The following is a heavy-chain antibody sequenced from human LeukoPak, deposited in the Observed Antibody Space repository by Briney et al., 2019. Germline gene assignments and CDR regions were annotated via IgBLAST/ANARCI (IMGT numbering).Heavy chain of an antibody. Sequence: GSLRLSCAASGFTFSSYAMSWVRQAPGKGLEWVSAISGSGGSTYYADSVKGRFTISRDNSKNTLYLQMNSLRAEDTAVYYCAKLVGYYGSGSYYNALNWFDPWGQGTLVTVSS. CDR3: AKLVGYYGSGSYYNALNWFDP. CDR2: ISGSGGST. V-gene: IGHV3-23*01. J-gene: IGHJ5*02. CDR1: GFTFSSYA. D-gene: IGHD3-10*01.